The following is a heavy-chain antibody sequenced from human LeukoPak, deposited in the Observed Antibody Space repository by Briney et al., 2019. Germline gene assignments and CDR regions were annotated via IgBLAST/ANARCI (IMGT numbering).Heavy chain of an antibody. D-gene: IGHD2-2*01. CDR3: ARESRRSYCNEY. CDR2: IYYSGTT. Sequence: SETLSLTCSVSGGSTTGHYWSWIRQPPGKGLEWIGYIYYSGTTQYNPSLKSRVTMSVDTSKNQFSLKLSSVTAADTAEYFCARESRRSYCNEYWGQGTLVTVSS. CDR1: GGSTTGHY. J-gene: IGHJ4*02. V-gene: IGHV4-59*11.